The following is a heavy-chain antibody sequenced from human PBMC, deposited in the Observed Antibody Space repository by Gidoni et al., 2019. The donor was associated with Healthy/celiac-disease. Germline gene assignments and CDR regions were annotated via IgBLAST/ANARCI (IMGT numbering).Heavy chain of an antibody. D-gene: IGHD5-12*01. Sequence: EVQLVESGGGLVKPGGSLRLSCAASGFTFSNAWMSWVRQAPGKGLEWVGRIKSKTDGGTTDYAAPVKGRFTISRDDSKNTLYLQMNSLKTEDTAVYYCTTEGAGWLQHYFDYWGQGTLVTVSS. J-gene: IGHJ4*02. CDR2: IKSKTDGGTT. V-gene: IGHV3-15*01. CDR3: TTEGAGWLQHYFDY. CDR1: GFTFSNAW.